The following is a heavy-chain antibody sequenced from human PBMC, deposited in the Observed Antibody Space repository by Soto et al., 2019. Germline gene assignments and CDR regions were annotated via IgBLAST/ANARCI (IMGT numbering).Heavy chain of an antibody. CDR1: GGNPSNSA. J-gene: IGHJ6*02. D-gene: IGHD6-19*01. Sequence: QVHLLLQSGAEVKKPGSSVKVACKASGGNPSNSAISWVRQAPGQGLEWMGGIIPVFGIISHAQNFQGRVTITADESTSTAYMELSSLRSEDTAVYFCAGGRIVVAGSSAYYSMDVWGQGTTVTGSS. CDR3: AGGRIVVAGSSAYYSMDV. CDR2: IIPVFGII. V-gene: IGHV1-69*01.